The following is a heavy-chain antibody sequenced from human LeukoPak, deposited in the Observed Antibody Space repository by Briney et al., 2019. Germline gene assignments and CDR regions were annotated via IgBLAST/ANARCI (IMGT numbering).Heavy chain of an antibody. CDR1: GGSFSGYY. D-gene: IGHD3-22*01. CDR2: INHSGST. CDR3: AGTYYYDSSGYYEFDY. J-gene: IGHJ4*02. Sequence: PSETLSLTCAVYGGSFSGYYWSWIRQPPGKGLEWIGEINHSGSTNYNPSLKSRVTISVDTSKNQFSLKLSSVTAADTAVYYCAGTYYYDSSGYYEFDYWGQGTLVTVSS. V-gene: IGHV4-34*01.